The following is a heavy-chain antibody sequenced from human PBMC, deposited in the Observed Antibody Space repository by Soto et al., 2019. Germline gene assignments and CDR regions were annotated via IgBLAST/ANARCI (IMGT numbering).Heavy chain of an antibody. Sequence: GGSLRLSCAASVFTFSSYAMSWVRQAPGKGLEWVSAISGSGGSTYYADSVKVRLTIYRDNSKNTLYLQMKRPRAEHTAVYYYAKDRRVQQGLVALGVPMDVWGQGTTVTVSS. CDR3: AKDRRVQQGLVALGVPMDV. CDR2: ISGSGGST. CDR1: VFTFSSYA. V-gene: IGHV3-23*01. D-gene: IGHD6-19*01. J-gene: IGHJ6*02.